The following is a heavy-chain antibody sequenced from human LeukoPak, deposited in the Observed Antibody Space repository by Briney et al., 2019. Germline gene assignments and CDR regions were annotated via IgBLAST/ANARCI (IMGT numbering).Heavy chain of an antibody. Sequence: SETLSLTCAVYGGSFSGYYWSWIRQPPGKGLEWIGEINHSGSTNYNPSLKSRVTISVDTSKNQFSLKLSSVTAADTAVYYCARDPRGEYYDFWSGYYSGDAFDIWGQGTMVTVSS. J-gene: IGHJ3*02. CDR3: ARDPRGEYYDFWSGYYSGDAFDI. D-gene: IGHD3-3*01. V-gene: IGHV4-34*01. CDR2: INHSGST. CDR1: GGSFSGYY.